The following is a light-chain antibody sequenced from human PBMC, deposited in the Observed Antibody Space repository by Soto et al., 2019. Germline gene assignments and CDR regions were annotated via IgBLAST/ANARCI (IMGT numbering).Light chain of an antibody. CDR3: SSYTSRNTEV. Sequence: QSVLTQPASVSGSPGQSITISCTGTSSNIGGYNYVSWYQQHPGRAPKLMIYDVGSRPSGVSNRLSGSKSANTASLTISGLQTEDEADYYCSSYTSRNTEVFGTGTKLTVL. V-gene: IGLV2-14*03. J-gene: IGLJ1*01. CDR2: DVG. CDR1: SSNIGGYNY.